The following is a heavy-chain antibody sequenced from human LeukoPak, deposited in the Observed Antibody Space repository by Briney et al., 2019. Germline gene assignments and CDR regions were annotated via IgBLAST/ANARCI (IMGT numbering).Heavy chain of an antibody. J-gene: IGHJ4*02. CDR2: IYYSGST. D-gene: IGHD4-17*01. V-gene: IGHV4-59*01. CDR3: ARGWVDYGDYYFDY. Sequence: SETLSLTCTGSGCSISSYYWSWIRQPPGKGLEWIGYIYYSGSTNDNPSLKSRVTISVDTSKNQFSLKLSSVTAADTAVYYCARGWVDYGDYYFDYWGQGTLVTVSS. CDR1: GCSISSYY.